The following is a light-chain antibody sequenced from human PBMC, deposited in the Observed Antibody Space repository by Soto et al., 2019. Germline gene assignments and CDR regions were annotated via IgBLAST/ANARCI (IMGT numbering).Light chain of an antibody. CDR1: HSVSSSY. CDR3: QQYGSSPPYT. J-gene: IGKJ2*01. CDR2: GAS. Sequence: EIVLTQSPGTLSLSPGERATLSCRASHSVSSSYLAWYQQKPGQAPRLLIYGASSRPTSVPDRFSGSGSGTDFTLTISRLEPEDFAVYYCQQYGSSPPYTFGQGTKLEIK. V-gene: IGKV3-20*01.